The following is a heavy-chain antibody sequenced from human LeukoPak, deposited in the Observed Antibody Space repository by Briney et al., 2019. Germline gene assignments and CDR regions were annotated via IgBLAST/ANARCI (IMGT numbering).Heavy chain of an antibody. CDR2: RWYDAINK. J-gene: IGHJ6*03. Sequence: GGSVTLSHLPSRFTFHTYGMHLVRQDPAKALEGVAFRWYDAINKYYADSVKGRFTISRDNSRNTLYLQMNSLRAEDTALYYCAKDGDTVSGTYYFDMDVWGKGTTVTISS. CDR3: AKDGDTVSGTYYFDMDV. CDR1: RFTFHTYG. V-gene: IGHV3-30*02. D-gene: IGHD1-26*01.